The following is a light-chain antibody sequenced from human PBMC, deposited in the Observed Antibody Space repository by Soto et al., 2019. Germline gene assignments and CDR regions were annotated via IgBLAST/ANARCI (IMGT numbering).Light chain of an antibody. CDR1: SSDVGTYNL. J-gene: IGLJ1*01. CDR3: SSYAGTGTYV. Sequence: QSALTQPASVSGSPGQSITISCTGTSSDVGTYNLVSWYQQHPGNAPKLILFEGSKRPSGISNRFSGSKSDNTASLTISGLQADDEADFYCSSYAGTGTYVFGTWTKVTVL. V-gene: IGLV2-23*01. CDR2: EGS.